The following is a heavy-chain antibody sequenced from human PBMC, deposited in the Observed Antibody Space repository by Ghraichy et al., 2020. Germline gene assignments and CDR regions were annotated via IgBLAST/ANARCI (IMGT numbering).Heavy chain of an antibody. J-gene: IGHJ6*03. CDR2: IYTSGST. CDR1: GGSISSGSYY. V-gene: IGHV4-61*02. D-gene: IGHD5-18*01. CDR3: ARERPHVDTAMVPPFYYYYYMDV. Sequence: SETLSLTCTVSGGSISSGSYYWSWIRQPAGKGLEWIGRIYTSGSTNYNPSLKSRVTMSVDTSKNQFSLKLSSVTAADTAVYYCARERPHVDTAMVPPFYYYYYMDVWGKGTTVTVSS.